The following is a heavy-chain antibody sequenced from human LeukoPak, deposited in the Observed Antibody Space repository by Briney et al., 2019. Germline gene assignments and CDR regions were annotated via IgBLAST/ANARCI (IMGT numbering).Heavy chain of an antibody. V-gene: IGHV4-34*01. CDR3: ARGRVTIFGVVSSASYYYYYGMDV. J-gene: IGHJ6*02. CDR1: GGSFSGYY. Sequence: SETLSLTCAVYGGSFSGYYWSWIRQPPGKGLEWIGEINHSGSTNYNPSLKSRVTISVDTSKNQFSLKLSSVTAADTAVYYCARGRVTIFGVVSSASYYYYYGMDVWGQGTTVTVSS. CDR2: INHSGST. D-gene: IGHD3-3*01.